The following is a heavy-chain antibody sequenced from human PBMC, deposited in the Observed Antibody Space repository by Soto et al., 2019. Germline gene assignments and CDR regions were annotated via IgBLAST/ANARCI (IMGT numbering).Heavy chain of an antibody. CDR3: ARDRDYYKADY. D-gene: IGHD3-22*01. J-gene: IGHJ4*01. CDR2: IMKDGGEK. Sequence: EVQLVESGGDLVQPGGSLRLSCAASGFTFSGYWMGWVRQAPGKGLEWVGSIMKDGGEKKYVDSVRGRFTISRDNVQNSLFLQLDSLRVEDTAVYYCARDRDYYKADYWGQGTLVTVSS. CDR1: GFTFSGYW. V-gene: IGHV3-7*01.